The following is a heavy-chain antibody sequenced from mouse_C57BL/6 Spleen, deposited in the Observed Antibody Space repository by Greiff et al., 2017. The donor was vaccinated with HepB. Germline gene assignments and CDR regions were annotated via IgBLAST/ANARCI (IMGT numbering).Heavy chain of an antibody. Sequence: VKLQESGPELVKPGASVKISCKASGYAFSSSWMNWVKQRPGKGLEWIGRIYPGDGDTNYNGKFKGKATLTADKSSSTAYMQLSSLTSEDSAVYFCARSYYSKRGYFDVWGTGTTVTVSS. V-gene: IGHV1-82*01. CDR3: ARSYYSKRGYFDV. CDR2: IYPGDGDT. J-gene: IGHJ1*03. CDR1: GYAFSSSW. D-gene: IGHD2-5*01.